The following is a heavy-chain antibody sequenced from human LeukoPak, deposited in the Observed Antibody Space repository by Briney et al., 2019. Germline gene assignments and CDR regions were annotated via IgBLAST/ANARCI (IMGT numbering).Heavy chain of an antibody. CDR2: IYYSGST. D-gene: IGHD3-22*01. V-gene: IGHV4-59*08. CDR3: ARTRITMIVVAHDAFDI. J-gene: IGHJ3*02. CDR1: GGSISSYY. Sequence: SETLSLTCTVSGGSISSYYWSWIRQPPGKGLEWIGYIYYSGSTYYNPSLKSRVTISVDTSKDQFSLKLSSVTAADTAVYYCARTRITMIVVAHDAFDIWGQGTMVTVSS.